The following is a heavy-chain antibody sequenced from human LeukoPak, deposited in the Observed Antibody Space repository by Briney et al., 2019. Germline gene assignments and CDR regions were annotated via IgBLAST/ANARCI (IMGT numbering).Heavy chain of an antibody. CDR2: MNPNSGNT. Sequence: ASVKVSFKASGYTFAICDINWVRQATGQGLEWMGWMNPNSGNTGYAQKFQGRVTMTEDTSTDTAYVELSSLRSEDTAVYYCATGEVAGHNWGQGTLVTVSS. D-gene: IGHD6-19*01. CDR1: GYTFAICD. J-gene: IGHJ4*02. CDR3: ATGEVAGHN. V-gene: IGHV1-8*01.